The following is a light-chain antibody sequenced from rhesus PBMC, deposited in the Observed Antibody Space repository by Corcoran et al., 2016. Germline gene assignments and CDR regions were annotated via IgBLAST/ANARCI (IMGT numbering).Light chain of an antibody. CDR2: GSS. Sequence: DIQMTQSPSSLSASVGDRVTFTCRASQGITNDLAWYQQNPGGTPKLLIYGSSNLPGGIPSRFSGSGSGTDFPLTITSLQPEDFATYYCQHYSNVPCSFGQGTTVEIK. V-gene: IGKV1S17*01. J-gene: IGKJ2*01. CDR1: QGITND. CDR3: QHYSNVPCS.